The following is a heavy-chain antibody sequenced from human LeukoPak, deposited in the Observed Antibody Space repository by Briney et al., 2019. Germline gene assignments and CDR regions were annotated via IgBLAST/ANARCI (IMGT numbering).Heavy chain of an antibody. CDR3: ARDVSYGVDV. Sequence: GGSLRLSCAASGFSFRTYSMHWVRQAPGKGLEWMAIIWYDGSDKYFADSVKGRFTISRDNSKNTLYLQMNSLRAEDTAVYYCARDVSYGVDVWGQGTTVAVSS. J-gene: IGHJ6*02. CDR1: GFSFRTYS. CDR2: IWYDGSDK. V-gene: IGHV3-33*01.